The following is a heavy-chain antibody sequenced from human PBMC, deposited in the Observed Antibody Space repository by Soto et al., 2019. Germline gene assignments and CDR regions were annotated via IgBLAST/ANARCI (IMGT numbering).Heavy chain of an antibody. CDR1: GFTFSSYA. Sequence: EVQLLESGGGLVQPGGSLRLSCAASGFTFSSYAMSWVRQAPEKGLEWVSAISGSGGSTYYADSVKGRFTISRDNSKNTLYLQMNSLRAEDTAVYYCAKDRTYDSSGYFPGAFDIWGQGTMVTVSS. CDR3: AKDRTYDSSGYFPGAFDI. J-gene: IGHJ3*02. CDR2: ISGSGGST. V-gene: IGHV3-23*01. D-gene: IGHD3-22*01.